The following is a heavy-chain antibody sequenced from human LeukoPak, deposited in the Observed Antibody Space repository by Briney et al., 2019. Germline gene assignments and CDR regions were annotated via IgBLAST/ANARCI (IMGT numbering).Heavy chain of an antibody. Sequence: GASVKVSCKTSGYTFSGYYIHWVRQAPGQGLEWLGRVDPKSGGTSFAHNFQGRVTMTTDTSICTVYMDLSSLRSDDTAVYYCARDSRVSADYWGQGTLVTVSS. CDR2: VDPKSGGT. CDR3: ARDSRVSADY. V-gene: IGHV1-2*06. J-gene: IGHJ4*02. CDR1: GYTFSGYY. D-gene: IGHD2-8*01.